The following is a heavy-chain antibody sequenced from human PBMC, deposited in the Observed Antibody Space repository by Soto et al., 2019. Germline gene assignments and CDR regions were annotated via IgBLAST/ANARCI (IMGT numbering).Heavy chain of an antibody. CDR1: GYSFTNND. CDR3: ARMATFGSLNWFDP. CDR2: MNPGSGDT. J-gene: IGHJ5*02. Sequence: ASVKVSCKASGYSFTNNDVSWVRRATGQGLEWMGWMNPGSGDTGYAQKFQGRVTMTRDISIATAYMELSSLRSDDTAIYYCARMATFGSLNWFDPWGQGTLVTGAS. V-gene: IGHV1-8*01. D-gene: IGHD3-16*01.